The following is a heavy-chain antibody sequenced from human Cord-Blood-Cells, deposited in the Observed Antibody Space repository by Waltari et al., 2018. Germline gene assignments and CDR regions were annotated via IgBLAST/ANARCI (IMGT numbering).Heavy chain of an antibody. CDR1: GVTFSSYA. J-gene: IGHJ1*01. CDR3: ARDRRLYSKGGEYFYFQH. D-gene: IGHD4-4*01. Sequence: QVQLVQSGAEVKKPGSSVKVSCKASGVTFSSYAISWVRQAPGQWLEWMGGIIPIFGTANYAQKFQGRVTITADESTSTAYMELSSLRSEDTAVYYCARDRRLYSKGGEYFYFQHWGQGTLVTVSS. CDR2: IIPIFGTA. V-gene: IGHV1-69*01.